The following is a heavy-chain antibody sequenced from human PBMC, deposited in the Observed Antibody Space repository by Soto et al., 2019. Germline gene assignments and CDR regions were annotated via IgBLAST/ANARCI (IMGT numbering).Heavy chain of an antibody. Sequence: EVQLLESGGGLVQPGGSLRLSCAASGFTFSCYAMSWVRQAPGKGLEWVSTMSPGGGSTYYADSVKGRFTISRDNSKNTLYLQMNSLRAEDTALYYCVRNSGTYYYYDMDVWGQGTAVTVSS. D-gene: IGHD6-13*01. CDR1: GFTFSCYA. V-gene: IGHV3-23*01. J-gene: IGHJ6*02. CDR3: VRNSGTYYYYDMDV. CDR2: MSPGGGST.